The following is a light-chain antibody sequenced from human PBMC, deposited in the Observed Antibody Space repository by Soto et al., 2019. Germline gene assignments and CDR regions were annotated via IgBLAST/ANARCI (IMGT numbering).Light chain of an antibody. CDR3: QQYKDWPTT. J-gene: IGKJ1*01. V-gene: IGKV3-15*01. CDR1: QSVSTT. Sequence: EIVMMQSPATVSGSRKRVAAGGVMASQSVSTTVAWYHQKPGQAPRLLVYGASTRATGIPARFSGSGAGTDFTLTLTSLQSEDFGVSFCQQYKDWPTTSGQGTKVDIK. CDR2: GAS.